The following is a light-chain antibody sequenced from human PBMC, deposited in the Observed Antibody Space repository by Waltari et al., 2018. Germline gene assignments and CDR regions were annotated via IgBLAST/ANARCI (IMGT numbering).Light chain of an antibody. Sequence: QSALTQPASVSGSPGQSITISCTGTSSDVGGYNYVSWYQQHPGNAPKLMIYEVSNRPSGVSNRCSGSKSGNTASLTISGLQAEDEADYYCSSYTSSSTVVFGGGTKVTVL. CDR1: SSDVGGYNY. J-gene: IGLJ2*01. CDR2: EVS. V-gene: IGLV2-14*01. CDR3: SSYTSSSTVV.